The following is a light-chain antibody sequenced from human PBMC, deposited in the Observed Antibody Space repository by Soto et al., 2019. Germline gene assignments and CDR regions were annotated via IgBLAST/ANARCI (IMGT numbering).Light chain of an antibody. CDR1: QSVSSSY. CDR2: GAS. J-gene: IGKJ4*01. V-gene: IGKV3-20*01. Sequence: EIVLTQSPGTLSLSPGERATLSCRASQSVSSSYLAWYQQKPGQAPRLLIYGASSRATGIPDRFSGSGSGTDCTLTISRLASEDFAVYYCQQYSSSPLTFGGGTKVEIK. CDR3: QQYSSSPLT.